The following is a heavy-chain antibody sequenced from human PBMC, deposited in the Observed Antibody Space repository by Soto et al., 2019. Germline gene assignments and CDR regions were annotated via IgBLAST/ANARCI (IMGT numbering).Heavy chain of an antibody. V-gene: IGHV3-30*18. D-gene: IGHD3-10*01. CDR3: AKDMGWRASKPMVRGVTADY. Sequence: GGSLRLSCAASGFTFSSYGMHWVRQAPGKGLEWVAVISYDGSNKYYADSVKGRFTISRDNSKNTLYLQMNSLRAEDTAVYYCAKDMGWRASKPMVRGVTADYWGQGTLVTVSS. CDR2: ISYDGSNK. CDR1: GFTFSSYG. J-gene: IGHJ4*02.